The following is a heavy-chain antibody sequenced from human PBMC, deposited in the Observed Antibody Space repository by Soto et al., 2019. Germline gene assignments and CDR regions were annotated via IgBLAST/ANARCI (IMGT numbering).Heavy chain of an antibody. CDR1: GYTFTSYD. J-gene: IGHJ6*02. CDR3: ARFYYDSSGYLPSPYYYYYGMDV. Sequence: GASVKVSCKASGYTFTSYDINWVRQATGQGFEYLGWMNPNSGNTGYVKKFQGRVTMTRDTSMSTAYMELSSLRAEDTAVYYCARFYYDSSGYLPSPYYYYYGMDVWGQGTTVTVSS. D-gene: IGHD3-22*01. V-gene: IGHV1-8*01. CDR2: MNPNSGNT.